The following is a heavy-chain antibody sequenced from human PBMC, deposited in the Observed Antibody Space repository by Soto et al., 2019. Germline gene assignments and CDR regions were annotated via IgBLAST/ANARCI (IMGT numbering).Heavy chain of an antibody. J-gene: IGHJ4*02. CDR1: GFTFSSYD. Sequence: VGSLRLSCSASGFTFSSYDMRWVRQGPGKGLEWVSAIGTAGDTNYAGSVKGRFTISRENAKNSLYLQMNSLRAGDTAIYFCARAIGPTLFDYWGQGPLVTVST. D-gene: IGHD3-22*01. V-gene: IGHV3-13*04. CDR2: IGTAGDT. CDR3: ARAIGPTLFDY.